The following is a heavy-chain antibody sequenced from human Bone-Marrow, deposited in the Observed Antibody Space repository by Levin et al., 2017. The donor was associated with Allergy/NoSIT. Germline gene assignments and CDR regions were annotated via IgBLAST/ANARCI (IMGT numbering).Heavy chain of an antibody. Sequence: PGGSLRLSCAASGFTFRIYEMNWVRQAPGKGLEWVSYISSSGNTIYYADSVKGRFTISRDNAKNSLYLQMNSLRAEDTAVYYCARESSRRGYYYDSSIDYWGQGTLVTVSS. D-gene: IGHD3-22*01. CDR2: ISSSGNTI. J-gene: IGHJ4*02. V-gene: IGHV3-48*03. CDR1: GFTFRIYE. CDR3: ARESSRRGYYYDSSIDY.